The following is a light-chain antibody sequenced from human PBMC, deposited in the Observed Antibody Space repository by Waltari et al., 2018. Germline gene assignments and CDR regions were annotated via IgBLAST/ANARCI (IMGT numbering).Light chain of an antibody. Sequence: SALPQPASVSGSPGQSITISCTWTRRDFRLLDYVSWYQHRPGKAPRLIIYDAVKRPSGVSNRFSGSMSGYTASLTISGLQAEDEADYYCCSYTSSDTYVFGSGTTVTVL. CDR3: CSYTSSDTYV. CDR2: DAV. J-gene: IGLJ1*01. CDR1: RRDFRLLDY. V-gene: IGLV2-14*03.